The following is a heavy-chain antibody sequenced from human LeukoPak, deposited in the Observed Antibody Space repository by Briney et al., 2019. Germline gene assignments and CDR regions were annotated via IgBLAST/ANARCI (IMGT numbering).Heavy chain of an antibody. J-gene: IGHJ6*02. V-gene: IGHV1-46*01. CDR1: GYTFTSYY. CDR3: ARVPLLWFGESYYYYGMDV. Sequence: GASVKVSCKASGYTFTSYYMHWVRQAPGQGLEWMGIINPSGGSTSYAQKFQGRVTMTRDTSTSTVYMELSSLRSEDTAVYYCARVPLLWFGESYYYYGMDVWGQGTTVTVSS. D-gene: IGHD3-10*01. CDR2: INPSGGST.